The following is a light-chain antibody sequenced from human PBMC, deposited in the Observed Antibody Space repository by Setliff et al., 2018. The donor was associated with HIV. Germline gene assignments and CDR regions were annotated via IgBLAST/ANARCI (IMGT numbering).Light chain of an antibody. J-gene: IGLJ1*01. CDR3: SSYTTSSTYV. V-gene: IGLV2-14*03. CDR2: DVS. Sequence: QSALTQPASVSGSPGQSITISCTGTSSDIGDSNSVSWYQEHPGKAPKLIIYDVSKRPSGISDRFSGSKSANTASLTISGLQAEDEADYYCSSYTTSSTYVFATGTKVTV. CDR1: SSDIGDSNS.